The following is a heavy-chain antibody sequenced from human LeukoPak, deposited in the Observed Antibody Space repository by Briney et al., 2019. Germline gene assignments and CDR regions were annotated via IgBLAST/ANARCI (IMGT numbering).Heavy chain of an antibody. V-gene: IGHV1-69*04. CDR3: ARDKGDAHFDY. J-gene: IGHJ4*02. CDR2: IIPILGIA. Sequence: SVKVSCKASGGTFSSYTISWVRQAPGQGLEWMGRIIPILGIANYAQKFQGRVTITADKSTGTAYMELSSPRSEDTAVYYCARDKGDAHFDYWGQGTLVTVSS. D-gene: IGHD2-21*01. CDR1: GGTFSSYT.